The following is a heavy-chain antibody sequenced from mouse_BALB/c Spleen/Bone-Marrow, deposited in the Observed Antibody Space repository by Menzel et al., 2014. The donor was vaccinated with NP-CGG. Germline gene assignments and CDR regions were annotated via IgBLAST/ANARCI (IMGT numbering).Heavy chain of an antibody. D-gene: IGHD1-1*01. V-gene: IGHV1-54*01. CDR2: INPGSGGI. CDR1: GYAFTNYW. J-gene: IGHJ4*01. CDR3: ARELVRGMDY. Sequence: VKLVESGAELVRPGTSVKVSCKASGYAFTNYWIEWIKQRPGQGLEWIGVINPGSGGINYNEKFKGKATLTADKSSSTAYMQLNSLTSDDSAVYFCARELVRGMDYWGQGTSVTVSS.